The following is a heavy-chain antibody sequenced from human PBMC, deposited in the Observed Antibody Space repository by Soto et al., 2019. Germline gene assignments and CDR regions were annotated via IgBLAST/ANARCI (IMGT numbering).Heavy chain of an antibody. CDR1: GFTFSSYG. V-gene: IGHV3-33*01. CDR3: ARDPGLHRKDYDFWSGYYFDY. Sequence: GGSLRLSCAASGFTFSSYGMHWVRQAPGKGLEWVAVIWYDGSNKYYADSVKGRFTISRDNSKNTLYLQMNSLRAEDTAVYYCARDPGLHRKDYDFWSGYYFDYWGQGTLVTVSS. D-gene: IGHD3-3*01. J-gene: IGHJ4*02. CDR2: IWYDGSNK.